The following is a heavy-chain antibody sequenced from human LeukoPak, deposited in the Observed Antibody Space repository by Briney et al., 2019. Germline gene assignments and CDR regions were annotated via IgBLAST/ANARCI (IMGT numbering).Heavy chain of an antibody. D-gene: IGHD6-19*01. CDR3: ARTLGGRSSGWYAPFDY. V-gene: IGHV1-2*02. J-gene: IGHJ4*02. CDR2: INPNSGGT. CDR1: GYSFTGDY. Sequence: GASVKVSCKASGYSFTGDYMHWVRQAPGQGLEWMGWINPNSGGTNYAQRFQGRVTMTRDTSISTAYMELSRLRSDDTAVYYCARTLGGRSSGWYAPFDYWGQGTLVTVSS.